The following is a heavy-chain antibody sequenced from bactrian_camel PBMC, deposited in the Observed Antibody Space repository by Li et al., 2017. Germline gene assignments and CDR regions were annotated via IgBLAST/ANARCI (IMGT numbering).Heavy chain of an antibody. J-gene: IGHJ4*01. D-gene: IGHD6*01. CDR1: GFTFSSYA. CDR2: INDIGIT. V-gene: IGHV3S31*01. CDR3: ATEEGYGGSWYRLDY. Sequence: VQLVESGGGLVQPGGSLRLSCAASGFTFSSYAMNWVRRGPGKGFEWVSSINDIGITHYADSVKGRFTISRDNAKNTVYLRMNSLKSEDTALYYCATEEGYGGSWYRLDYWGQGTQVTVS.